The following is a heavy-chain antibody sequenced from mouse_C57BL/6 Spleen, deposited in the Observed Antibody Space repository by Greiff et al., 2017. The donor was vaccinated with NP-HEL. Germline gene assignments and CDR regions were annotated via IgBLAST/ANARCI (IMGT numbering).Heavy chain of an antibody. Sequence: VKLMESGAELVRPGASVKLSCKASGYTFTDYYINWVKQRPGQGLEWIARIYPGSGNTYYNEKFKGKATLTAEKSSSTAYMQLSSLTSEDSAVYFCARGDYDYDPWFAYWGQGTLVTVSA. CDR2: IYPGSGNT. CDR3: ARGDYDYDPWFAY. CDR1: GYTFTDYY. V-gene: IGHV1-76*01. D-gene: IGHD2-4*01. J-gene: IGHJ3*01.